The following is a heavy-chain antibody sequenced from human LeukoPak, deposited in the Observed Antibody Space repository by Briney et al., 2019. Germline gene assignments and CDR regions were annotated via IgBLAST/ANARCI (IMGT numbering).Heavy chain of an antibody. V-gene: IGHV4-59*12. J-gene: IGHJ5*02. CDR1: GGSISSYY. CDR3: ARDAENWFDP. Sequence: LSETLSLTCTVSGGSISSYYWSWIRQPPGKGLEWIGYIYYSGSTNYNPSLKSRVTISVDTSKNQFSLKLSSVTAADTAVYYCARDAENWFDPWGQGTLVTVSS. CDR2: IYYSGST.